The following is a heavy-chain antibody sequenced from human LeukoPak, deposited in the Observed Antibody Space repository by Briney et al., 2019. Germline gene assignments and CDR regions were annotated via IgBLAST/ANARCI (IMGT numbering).Heavy chain of an antibody. Sequence: SVKVSCKASGGTFSSYAISWVRQAPGQGLEWMGGIIPIFGTANYAQEFQGRVTITTDESTSTAYMELSSLRSEDTAVYYCAGAAKQLGHDTNWFDPWGQGTLVTVSS. V-gene: IGHV1-69*05. D-gene: IGHD6-6*01. CDR2: IIPIFGTA. J-gene: IGHJ5*02. CDR3: AGAAKQLGHDTNWFDP. CDR1: GGTFSSYA.